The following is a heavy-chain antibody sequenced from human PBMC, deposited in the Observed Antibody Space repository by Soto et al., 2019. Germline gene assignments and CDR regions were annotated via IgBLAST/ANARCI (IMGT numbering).Heavy chain of an antibody. J-gene: IGHJ4*02. CDR3: AGQGRYYDSSGYRTSNY. Sequence: GGSLRLSCAASGFTFSSYWMHWVHQVPGKGLVWVSSISSSSSYIYYADSVKGRFTISRDNAKNSLYLQMNSLRAEDTAVYYCAGQGRYYDSSGYRTSNYWGQGTLVTVSS. CDR1: GFTFSSYW. V-gene: IGHV3-21*01. D-gene: IGHD3-22*01. CDR2: ISSSSSYI.